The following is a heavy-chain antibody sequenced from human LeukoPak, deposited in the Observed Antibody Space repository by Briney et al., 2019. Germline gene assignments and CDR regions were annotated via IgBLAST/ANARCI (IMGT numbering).Heavy chain of an antibody. CDR3: ARHSIGSYHDIDY. V-gene: IGHV5-51*01. CDR2: IYPGDSDT. J-gene: IGHJ4*02. D-gene: IGHD1-26*01. CDR1: GSRFTSYW. Sequence: GASLKISCKGSGSRFTSYWIGWVRQMPGKGLEWMGIIYPGDSDTRYSPSFQGQVTISADKSISTAYLQWSSLKASDTAMYYCARHSIGSYHDIDYWGQGTLVTVSS.